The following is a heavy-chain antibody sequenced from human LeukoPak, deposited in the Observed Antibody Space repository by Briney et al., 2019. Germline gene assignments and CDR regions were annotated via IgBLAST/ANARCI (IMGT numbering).Heavy chain of an antibody. D-gene: IGHD1-14*01. CDR2: ISSSGSTI. J-gene: IGHJ4*02. Sequence: GSLRLSCAASGFTFSDYYMSWIRQAPGKGLEWVSYISSSGSTIYYADSVKGRFTISRDNAKNSLYLQMNSLRAEDTAVYYCARATAQAFQYYFDYWGQGTLVTVSS. V-gene: IGHV3-11*01. CDR3: ARATAQAFQYYFDY. CDR1: GFTFSDYY.